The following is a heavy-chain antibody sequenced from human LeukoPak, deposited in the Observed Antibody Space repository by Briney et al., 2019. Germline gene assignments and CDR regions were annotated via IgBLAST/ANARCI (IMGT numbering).Heavy chain of an antibody. Sequence: GGSLRLSCATSGFTFSSYSMNWVRQAPGKGLEWVSYITSSSITIYYADSVKGRFTISRDNAKNSLYLQMNSLRDEDTAVYYCARDSPYGDYPFDYWGQGTLVTVSS. CDR1: GFTFSSYS. CDR2: ITSSSITI. J-gene: IGHJ4*02. V-gene: IGHV3-48*02. CDR3: ARDSPYGDYPFDY. D-gene: IGHD4-17*01.